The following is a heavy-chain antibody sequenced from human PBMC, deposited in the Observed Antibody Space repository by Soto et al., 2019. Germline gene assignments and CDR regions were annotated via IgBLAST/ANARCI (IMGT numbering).Heavy chain of an antibody. Sequence: QVQLVESGGGVGQPGRSLRLSCAASGFTFSSYGMHWVRQAPGKGLEWVAVIWYDGSNKYYADSVKGRFTISRDNSKNTLYLQMNSLRAEDTAVYYCAREGRITMVRGGYFDYWGQGTLVTVSS. CDR3: AREGRITMVRGGYFDY. V-gene: IGHV3-33*01. CDR2: IWYDGSNK. J-gene: IGHJ4*02. D-gene: IGHD3-10*01. CDR1: GFTFSSYG.